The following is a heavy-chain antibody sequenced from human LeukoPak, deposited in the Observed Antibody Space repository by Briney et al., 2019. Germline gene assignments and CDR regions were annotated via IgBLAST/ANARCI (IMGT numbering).Heavy chain of an antibody. CDR1: GYTFATLG. V-gene: IGHV1-18*01. CDR3: ARGTSAAY. Sequence: ASVNVSCKASGYTFATLGITRVRQAPGQGLEWMGRISANNGDTKYAQKLQGRVTMTTDTSTSTAYMELRSLRSDDTAVYYCARGTSAAYWGQGTLVTVSS. J-gene: IGHJ4*02. CDR2: ISANNGDT. D-gene: IGHD2-8*01.